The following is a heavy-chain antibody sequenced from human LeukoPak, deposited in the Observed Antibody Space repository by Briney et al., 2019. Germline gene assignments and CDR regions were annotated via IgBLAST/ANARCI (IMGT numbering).Heavy chain of an antibody. Sequence: ASVKVSCKASGYTFTSYDINWVRQATGQGLEWRGWMNPNSGHTGYAQKFQGRVTITRNTSISTAYMELSSLRSEDTAVYYCARVKRISSTFDPWGQGTLVTVSS. J-gene: IGHJ5*02. D-gene: IGHD2-15*01. V-gene: IGHV1-8*01. CDR3: ARVKRISSTFDP. CDR1: GYTFTSYD. CDR2: MNPNSGHT.